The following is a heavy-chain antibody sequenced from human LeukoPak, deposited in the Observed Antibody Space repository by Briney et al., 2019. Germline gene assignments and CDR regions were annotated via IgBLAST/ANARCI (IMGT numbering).Heavy chain of an antibody. D-gene: IGHD1-20*01. V-gene: IGHV1-18*01. CDR3: ARDPGGITGTTVDWFDP. Sequence: ASVKVSCKASGYTFTNYDISWVRQAPGQGLEWMGWISINNGEAKYPQKVQGRVTMTTDTSTNTAYMELRSLRSDDTAVYYCARDPGGITGTTVDWFDPWGQGTLVTVSS. CDR2: ISINNGEA. J-gene: IGHJ5*02. CDR1: GYTFTNYD.